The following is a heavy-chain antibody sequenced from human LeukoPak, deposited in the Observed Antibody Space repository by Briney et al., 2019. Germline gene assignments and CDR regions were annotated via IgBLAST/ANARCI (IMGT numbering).Heavy chain of an antibody. CDR2: ISGSGGST. CDR3: AKLVVVTAIPLWFDP. Sequence: GGSLRLSCAASGFTFSSYAMSRVRQAPGKGLEWVSAISGSGGSTYYADSVKGRFTISRDNSKNTLYLQMNSLRAEDTAVYYCAKLVVVTAIPLWFDPWGQGTLVTVSS. V-gene: IGHV3-23*01. D-gene: IGHD2-21*02. J-gene: IGHJ5*02. CDR1: GFTFSSYA.